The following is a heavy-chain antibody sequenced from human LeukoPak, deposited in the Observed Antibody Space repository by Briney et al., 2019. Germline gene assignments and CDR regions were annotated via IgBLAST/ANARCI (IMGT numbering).Heavy chain of an antibody. D-gene: IGHD5-12*01. J-gene: IGHJ6*03. V-gene: IGHV3-53*01. CDR3: ARARHSGYDWGYYYMDV. Sequence: PGGSLRLSCAAYAFTFSTYSMNWVPQAPGKGLEWVSVIYSGGSTYYADSVKGRFTISRDNSKNTLYLQMNSLRAEDTAVYYCARARHSGYDWGYYYMDVWGKGTTVTVSS. CDR1: AFTFSTYS. CDR2: IYSGGST.